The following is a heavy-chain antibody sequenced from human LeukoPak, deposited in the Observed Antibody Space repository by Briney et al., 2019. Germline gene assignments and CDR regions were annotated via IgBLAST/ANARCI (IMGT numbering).Heavy chain of an antibody. D-gene: IGHD2-2*01. Sequence: GGSLRLSCSVSGFTFSSYAMHWVRQAPGKGLEYVSAISSNGGSTNYADSVKGRFTISRHNSKNTLYLQMNSLRAEDTAVYYCVKGGCEENACYPQKSYFDYWGQGTLVTVSS. CDR2: ISSNGGST. J-gene: IGHJ4*02. CDR1: GFTFSSYA. CDR3: VKGGCEENACYPQKSYFDY. V-gene: IGHV3-64D*06.